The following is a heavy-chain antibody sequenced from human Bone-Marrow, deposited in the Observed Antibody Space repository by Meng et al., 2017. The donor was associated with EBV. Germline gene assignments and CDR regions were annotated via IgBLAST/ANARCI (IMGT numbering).Heavy chain of an antibody. CDR2: IYYSGST. J-gene: IGHJ4*02. V-gene: IGHV4-59*01. D-gene: IGHD2-21*02. CDR3: ARVNCGGDCYSFDY. Sequence: QGQLQESGPGLVKPSDTLSLTCTVSGGSISSYYWSWIRQPPGKGLEWIGYIYYSGSTNYNPSLKSRVTISVDTSKNQFSLKLSSVTAADTAVYYCARVNCGGDCYSFDYWGQGTLVTVSS. CDR1: GGSISSYY.